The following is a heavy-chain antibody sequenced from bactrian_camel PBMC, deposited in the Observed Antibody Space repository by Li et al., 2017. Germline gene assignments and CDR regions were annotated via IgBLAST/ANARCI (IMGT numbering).Heavy chain of an antibody. J-gene: IGHJ5*01. CDR3: AAGQGVGWCLDVIRVGAEADFDY. D-gene: IGHD5*01. V-gene: IGHV3S10*01. CDR1: GYTRNRYR. Sequence: QLVESGGGSVQSGGSLTLSCVVSGYTRNRYRVSWYRQAPGKEREFVSGIGSDGDTDYSDSVKGQFTISRDNAKNTVYLQVTSLKPEDTATYCCAAGQGVGWCLDVIRVGAEADFDYWGQ. CDR2: IGSDGDT.